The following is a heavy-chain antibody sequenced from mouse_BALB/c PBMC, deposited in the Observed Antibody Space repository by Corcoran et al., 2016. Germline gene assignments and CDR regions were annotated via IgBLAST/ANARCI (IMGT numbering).Heavy chain of an antibody. D-gene: IGHD1-1*01. V-gene: IGHV1-18*01. J-gene: IGHJ2*01. CDR3: ARYYCSSYYFDY. Sequence: EVQLQQSGPELVKPGDSMKISCTASGYSFTGYTMNWVKQSHGKNLEWIGLINPYNGGTSYNQKFKGKATLTVDKSSSTAYMELRSLTAEDSAVYYCARYYCSSYYFDYWGQGTTLTVSS. CDR1: GYSFTGYT. CDR2: INPYNGGT.